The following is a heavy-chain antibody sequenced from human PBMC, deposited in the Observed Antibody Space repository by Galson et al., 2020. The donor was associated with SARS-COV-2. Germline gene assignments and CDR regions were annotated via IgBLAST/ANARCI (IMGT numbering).Heavy chain of an antibody. CDR2: IYYSGST. J-gene: IGHJ5*02. Sequence: SETLSLTCTVSGCSISSYYWSWIRQPPGKGLEWIGYIYYSGSTNYNPSLKSRVTISVDTSKNQFSLKLSSVTAADTAVYYCASINCSGGSCYWFDPWGQGTLVTVSS. CDR1: GCSISSYY. V-gene: IGHV4-59*08. CDR3: ASINCSGGSCYWFDP. D-gene: IGHD2-15*01.